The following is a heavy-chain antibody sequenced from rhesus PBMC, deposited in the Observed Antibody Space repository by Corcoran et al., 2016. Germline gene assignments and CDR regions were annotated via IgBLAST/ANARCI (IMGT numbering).Heavy chain of an antibody. J-gene: IGHJ4*01. D-gene: IGHD2-15*01. CDR1: GGSISSNY. CDR2: IYGSGGRT. Sequence: QVQLQESGPGLVKPSETLSLTCAVSGGSISSNYWSRIRQPPGKGREWIGRIYGSGGRTAYNPSLKSRVTLSTGTSKNQFSLKLSSVTAADTAAYSCAIDLLWGQGVLVTVSS. V-gene: IGHV4-160*01. CDR3: AIDLL.